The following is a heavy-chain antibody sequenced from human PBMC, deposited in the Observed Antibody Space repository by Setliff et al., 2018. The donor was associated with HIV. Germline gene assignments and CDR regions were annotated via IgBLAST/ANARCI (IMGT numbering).Heavy chain of an antibody. J-gene: IGHJ4*02. CDR3: ARSSPSIAVAGAFDL. D-gene: IGHD6-19*01. CDR2: VFDSGSA. CDR1: GGSISRYY. V-gene: IGHV4-59*01. Sequence: PSETLSLTCTVSGGSISRYYWNWVRQSPERGLEWIGYVFDSGSANYNPSRKSRVTISVDTSKNQYPLMMPSVTPADTSVYYCARSSPSIAVAGAFDLWGQGILVTVSS.